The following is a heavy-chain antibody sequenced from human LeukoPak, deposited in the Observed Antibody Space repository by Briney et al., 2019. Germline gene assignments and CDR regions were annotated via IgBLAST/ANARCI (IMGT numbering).Heavy chain of an antibody. CDR2: ISGNNNYI. CDR3: ARDPHNPGPIDY. V-gene: IGHV3-21*01. J-gene: IGHJ4*02. CDR1: GFTFSSYS. Sequence: GGSLRLSCAASGFTFSSYSMNWVRQAPGKGLEWVSSISGNNNYIYYADSVGGRFTISRDNARDSLFLQMDSLRAEDTAVYYCARDPHNPGPIDYWGQGTLVTVSS.